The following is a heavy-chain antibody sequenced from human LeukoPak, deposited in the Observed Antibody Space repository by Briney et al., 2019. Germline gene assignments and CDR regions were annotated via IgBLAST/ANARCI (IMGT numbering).Heavy chain of an antibody. V-gene: IGHV1-18*01. CDR1: GYTFTSCG. J-gene: IGHJ4*02. CDR2: ISAYNGNT. D-gene: IGHD3-10*01. Sequence: GASVKVSCKASGYTFTSCGISWVRQAPEQGLEWMGWISAYNGNTNYAQKFQGRVIMTTDTSTSTAYLDLRSLRSDDTAVYYCARAGFGDLIAGPDYWGQGTLVTVSS. CDR3: ARAGFGDLIAGPDY.